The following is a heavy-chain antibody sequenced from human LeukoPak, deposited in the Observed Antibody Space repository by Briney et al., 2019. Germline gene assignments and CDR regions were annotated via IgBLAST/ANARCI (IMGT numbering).Heavy chain of an antibody. V-gene: IGHV4-39*01. D-gene: IGHD2-8*02. J-gene: IGHJ5*02. CDR2: IYYSGST. CDR1: GGSISSSSYY. Sequence: SETLSLTCTVSGGSISSSSYYWGWIRQPPGKGLEWIGSIYYSGSTYYNPSLKSRVTISVDTSKNQFSLKLSSVTAADTAVYYCASQDLNTGGAWGQGTLVTVSS. CDR3: ASQDLNTGGA.